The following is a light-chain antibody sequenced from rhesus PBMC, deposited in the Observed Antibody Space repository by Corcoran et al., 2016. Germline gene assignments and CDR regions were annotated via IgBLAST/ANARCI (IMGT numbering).Light chain of an antibody. Sequence: DIQMTQSPSSLSASVGDTVTITCRASQSISSWLAWYQQKPGKAPNLLIYKASSLPSGVPSRFRGSGSRPEFTLPLSSLQSEDFATYYCQQYSSSPQTFGQGTKVEIK. CDR2: KAS. CDR3: QQYSSSPQT. CDR1: QSISSW. J-gene: IGKJ1*01. V-gene: IGKV1-22*01.